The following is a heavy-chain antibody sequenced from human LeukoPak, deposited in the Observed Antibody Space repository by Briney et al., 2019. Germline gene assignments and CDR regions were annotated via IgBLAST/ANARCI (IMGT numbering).Heavy chain of an antibody. J-gene: IGHJ3*02. CDR1: GGSISSYY. V-gene: IGHV4-59*01. CDR2: IYYSGST. D-gene: IGHD3-22*01. CDR3: ARDLKSDGSSGYYAFDI. Sequence: SETLSLTCTVSGGSISSYYWSWIRQPPGKGLEWIGYIYYSGSTNYNPSLKSRVTISVDTSKNQFSLKLSSVTAADTAVYYCARDLKSDGSSGYYAFDIWGQGTMVTVSS.